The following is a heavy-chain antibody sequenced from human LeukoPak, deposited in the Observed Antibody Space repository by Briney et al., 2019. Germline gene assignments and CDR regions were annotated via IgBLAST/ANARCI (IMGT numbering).Heavy chain of an antibody. CDR3: ARDSRIEYSSSSYYYYYMDA. D-gene: IGHD6-6*01. CDR1: GYTFTSYG. CDR2: ISAYNGNT. J-gene: IGHJ6*03. V-gene: IGHV1-18*01. Sequence: ASVKVSCKASGYTFTSYGISWVRQAPGQGLEWMGWISAYNGNTNYAQKLQGRVTMTTDTSTSTAYMELRSLRSDDTAVYYCARDSRIEYSSSSYYYYYMDAWGKGTTVTVSS.